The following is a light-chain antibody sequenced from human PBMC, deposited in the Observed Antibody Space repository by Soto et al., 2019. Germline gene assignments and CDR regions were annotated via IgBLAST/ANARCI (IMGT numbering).Light chain of an antibody. CDR1: SSDVGGYNY. CDR3: SSYTTSSTRV. Sequence: QSALTQPASVSGSPGQSITISCTGTSSDVGGYNYVTWYQHHPGKAPKLMIYDVSNRPSGVYNRFSGSKSGNTASLTISGLQADDEADYYCSSYTTSSTRVFGTGTKLTVL. V-gene: IGLV2-14*01. J-gene: IGLJ1*01. CDR2: DVS.